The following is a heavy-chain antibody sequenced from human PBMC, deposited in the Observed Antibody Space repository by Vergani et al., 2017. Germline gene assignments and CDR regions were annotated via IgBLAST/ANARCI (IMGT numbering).Heavy chain of an antibody. CDR1: GFTFDDYA. CDR2: ISWNSGSI. Sequence: EVQLVESGGGLVQPGRSLRLSCAASGFTFDDYAMHWVRQAPGKGLEWVSGISWNSGSIGYADSVKGRFTISRDNAKNSLYRQMNSLRAEDTALYYCAKGTRIGFGYYCDYVDGWGRGTTVTVS. D-gene: IGHD3-22*01. CDR3: AKGTRIGFGYYCDYVDG. J-gene: IGHJ6*03. V-gene: IGHV3-9*01.